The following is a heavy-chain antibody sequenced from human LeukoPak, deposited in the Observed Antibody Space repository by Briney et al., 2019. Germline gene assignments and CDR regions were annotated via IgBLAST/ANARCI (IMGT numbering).Heavy chain of an antibody. CDR1: GFTFSSYA. CDR2: INWNGGST. V-gene: IGHV3-20*04. CDR3: ARQDAYSYGFRAIDY. Sequence: PGGSLRLSCAASGFTFSSYAMSWVRQAPGKGLEWVSGINWNGGSTGYADSVKGRFTISRDNAKNSLYLQMNSLRAEDTAVYYCARQDAYSYGFRAIDYWGQGTLVTVSS. J-gene: IGHJ4*02. D-gene: IGHD5-18*01.